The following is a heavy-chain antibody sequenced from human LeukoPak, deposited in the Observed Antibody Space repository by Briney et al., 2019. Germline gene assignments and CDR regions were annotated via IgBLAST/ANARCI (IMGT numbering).Heavy chain of an antibody. CDR1: RGSFSGYY. D-gene: IGHD3-22*01. V-gene: IGHV4-34*01. CDR3: AREGNSSVYYDY. Sequence: SETLSLTCAVYRGSFSGYYWSWIRQPPGKGLEWIGEIHHSGSTNYNPSLKSRVTISVDTSKNQFSLKLSSVTAADTAVYYCAREGNSSVYYDYWGQGTLVTVSS. CDR2: IHHSGST. J-gene: IGHJ4*02.